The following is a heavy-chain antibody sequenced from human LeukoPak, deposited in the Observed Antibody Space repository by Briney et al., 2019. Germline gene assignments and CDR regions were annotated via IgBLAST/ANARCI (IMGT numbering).Heavy chain of an antibody. CDR3: TTCPIYYYYGMDV. CDR1: GFTFSNAW. V-gene: IGHV3-15*01. CDR2: IKSKTDGGTT. J-gene: IGHJ6*02. Sequence: GGSLRLSCAASGFTFSNAWMSWVRQAPGKGLEWVGRIKSKTDGGTTDYAAPVKGRFTISRDDSKNTLYLQMNSLKTEDTAVYYCTTCPIYYYYGMDVWGQGTTVTVSS.